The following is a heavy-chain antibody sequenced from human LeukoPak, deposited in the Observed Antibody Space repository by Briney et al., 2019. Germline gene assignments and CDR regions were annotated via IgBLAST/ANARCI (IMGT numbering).Heavy chain of an antibody. D-gene: IGHD1-26*01. J-gene: IGHJ4*02. CDR1: GYSIGSGYY. Sequence: SETLSLTCAVSGYSIGSGYYWGWIRQPPGKGLEWIGGIYHSGSTNYNPSLKSRVTISVDTSKNQFSLKLSSVTAADTAVYYCARARIVGAYFDYWGQGTLVTVSS. CDR2: IYHSGST. V-gene: IGHV4-38-2*01. CDR3: ARARIVGAYFDY.